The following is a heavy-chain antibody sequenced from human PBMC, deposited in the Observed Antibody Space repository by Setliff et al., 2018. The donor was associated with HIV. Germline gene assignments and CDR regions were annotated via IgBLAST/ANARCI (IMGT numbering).Heavy chain of an antibody. CDR2: IYHSGTT. D-gene: IGHD3-22*01. V-gene: IGHV4-38-2*01. CDR3: GGNGYYSIDY. Sequence: SETLSLTCAVSGYSISSGYYWGWIRQTPGKGLEWIGSIYHSGTTYYNPSLQSRVTISVDKSKSQFSLKLNSVTAADTAVYYCGGNGYYSIDYWGQGTLVTV. J-gene: IGHJ4*02. CDR1: GYSISSGYY.